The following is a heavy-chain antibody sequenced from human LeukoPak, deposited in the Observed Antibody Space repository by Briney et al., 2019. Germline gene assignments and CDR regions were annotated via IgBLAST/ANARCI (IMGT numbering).Heavy chain of an antibody. Sequence: GGSLRLSCAASGFTFSSYSMNWVRQAPGKGLEWVSSISSSSSYIYYADSVKGRFTISRDNAKNSLYLQMNSLRAEDTAVYYCARVPPTQWELPPVDYWGQGTLVTVSS. CDR1: GFTFSSYS. D-gene: IGHD1-26*01. V-gene: IGHV3-21*01. CDR3: ARVPPTQWELPPVDY. CDR2: ISSSSSYI. J-gene: IGHJ4*02.